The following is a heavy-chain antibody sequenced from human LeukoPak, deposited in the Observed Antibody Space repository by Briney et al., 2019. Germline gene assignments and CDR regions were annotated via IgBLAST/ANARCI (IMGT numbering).Heavy chain of an antibody. V-gene: IGHV1-18*01. CDR3: AMNDILTGYYPEGEYGMDV. J-gene: IGHJ6*02. Sequence: GASVKVSCKASGGTFRSYAISWVRQAPGQGLEWMGWISAYNGNTNYAQKLQGRVTMTTDTSTSTAYMELRSLRSDDTAVYYCAMNDILTGYYPEGEYGMDVWAQGPTVTVSS. CDR2: ISAYNGNT. D-gene: IGHD3-9*01. CDR1: GGTFRSYA.